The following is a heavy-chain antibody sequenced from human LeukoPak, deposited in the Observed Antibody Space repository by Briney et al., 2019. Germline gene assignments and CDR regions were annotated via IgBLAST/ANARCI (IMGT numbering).Heavy chain of an antibody. CDR1: GGSISSSSYY. CDR2: IYYSGST. CDR3: ARHRPILADFDY. Sequence: SETLSLTCTVSGGSISSSSYYWGWIRQPPGKGLEWIGSIYYSGSTYYNPSLKSRVTISVDTSKNQFFLKLSSVTAADTAVYYCARHRPILADFDYWGQGILVIVSS. V-gene: IGHV4-39*01. J-gene: IGHJ4*02.